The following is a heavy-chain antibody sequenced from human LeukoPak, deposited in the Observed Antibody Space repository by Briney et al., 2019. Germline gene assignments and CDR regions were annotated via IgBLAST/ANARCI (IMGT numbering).Heavy chain of an antibody. CDR1: GVTLSSYA. V-gene: IGHV3-23*01. CDR3: AKQLGYCSDGSCYFPY. J-gene: IGHJ4*02. Sequence: GGSLRLSCAASGVTLSSYAMSWARQAPGKGLEWVSGISSRGGGGNTYYADSVKGRFTISRDNSKSTLCLQMNSLRAEDTAVYYCAKQLGYCSDGSCYFPYWGQGTLVTVSS. D-gene: IGHD2-15*01. CDR2: ISSRGGGGNT.